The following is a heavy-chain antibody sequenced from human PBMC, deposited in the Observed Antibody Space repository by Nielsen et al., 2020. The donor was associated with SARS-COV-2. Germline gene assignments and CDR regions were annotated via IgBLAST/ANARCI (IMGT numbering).Heavy chain of an antibody. D-gene: IGHD4-17*01. V-gene: IGHV3-30-3*01. J-gene: IGHJ4*02. CDR2: ISYDGSNK. CDR1: GFTFSSYA. CDR3: AKDRPVTTDY. Sequence: GGSLRLSCAASGFTFSSYAMHWVRQAPGKGLEWVAVISYDGSNKYYADSVKGRFTISRDNSKNTLYLQMNSLRAEDTAVYYCAKDRPVTTDYWGQGTLVTVSS.